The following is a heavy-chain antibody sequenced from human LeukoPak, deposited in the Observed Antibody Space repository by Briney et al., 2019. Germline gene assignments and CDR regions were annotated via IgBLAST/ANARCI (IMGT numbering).Heavy chain of an antibody. V-gene: IGHV3-48*01. J-gene: IGHJ4*02. CDR2: INSRSTTL. CDR3: ARGTYSSGWLEFSDFDF. D-gene: IGHD6-19*01. Sequence: PGGSLRLSCAASGFTFTYYHMHWVRQAPGKGLEWVSYINSRSTTLYYADSVKGRFTISRDNAMNSLYLEINSLRADDTAVYYCARGTYSSGWLEFSDFDFWGQGILVTVSS. CDR1: GFTFTYYH.